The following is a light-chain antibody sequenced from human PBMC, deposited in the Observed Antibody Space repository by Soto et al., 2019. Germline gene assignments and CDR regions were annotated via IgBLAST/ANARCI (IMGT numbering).Light chain of an antibody. V-gene: IGKV3-11*01. CDR1: QNIDGNF. CDR2: GAS. Sequence: EIVFTQSPGTLSLSPGKRATLSCRSSQNIDGNFLVWHQQKPGQAPRLLIYGASTRATGIPARFSGSGSGTDFTLTISSLEPEDFAVYYCQQRSNWPRTFGQGTKVDIK. CDR3: QQRSNWPRT. J-gene: IGKJ1*01.